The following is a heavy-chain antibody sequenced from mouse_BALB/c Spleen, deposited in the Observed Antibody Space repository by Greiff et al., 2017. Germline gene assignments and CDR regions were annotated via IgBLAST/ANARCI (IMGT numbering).Heavy chain of an antibody. J-gene: IGHJ2*01. D-gene: IGHD1-1*01. Sequence: EVNVVESGGGLVQPGGSRKLSCAASGFTFSSFGMHWVRQAPEKGLEWVAYISSGSSTIYYADTVKGRFTISRDNPKNTLFLQMTSLRSEDTAMYYCARYYYYGSSYYFDYWGQGTTLTVSS. CDR2: ISSGSSTI. CDR1: GFTFSSFG. CDR3: ARYYYYGSSYYFDY. V-gene: IGHV5-17*02.